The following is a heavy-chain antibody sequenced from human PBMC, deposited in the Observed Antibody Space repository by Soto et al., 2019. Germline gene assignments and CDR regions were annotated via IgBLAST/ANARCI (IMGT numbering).Heavy chain of an antibody. Sequence: QLLESGGGLVQPGGSLRLSCAASGFTFSSYSMKWVRQAPGKGLQWVATVGGGGDNIFYADSVKGRFTISRDDSQNMVFLQMNSLRPEDTAVYFCAKRDSGSGRSPPLINYWGQGTLVTVSS. J-gene: IGHJ4*02. D-gene: IGHD3-10*01. CDR1: GFTFSSYS. CDR3: AKRDSGSGRSPPLINY. CDR2: VGGGGDNI. V-gene: IGHV3-23*01.